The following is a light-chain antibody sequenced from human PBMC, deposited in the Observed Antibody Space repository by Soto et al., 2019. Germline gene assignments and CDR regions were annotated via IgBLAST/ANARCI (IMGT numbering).Light chain of an antibody. V-gene: IGKV3D-20*01. CDR2: DAS. CDR3: QQYGSSPFT. Sequence: EIVLTQSPGTLSLSPGERATLSCGASQSVSGRYLAWYQQKPGLAPRLLVYDASSRATGIPDRFSGSGSGTDFTLTISRLEPEDFAVYYCQQYGSSPFTFGPGTKVEIK. CDR1: QSVSGRY. J-gene: IGKJ3*01.